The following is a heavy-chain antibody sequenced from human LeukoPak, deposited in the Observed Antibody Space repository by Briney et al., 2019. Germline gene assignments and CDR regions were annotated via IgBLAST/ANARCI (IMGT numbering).Heavy chain of an antibody. CDR3: AKDGVRGAGRVLDY. CDR1: GFTFSSYG. J-gene: IGHJ4*02. Sequence: PGGSLRLSCAASGFTFSSYGMHWVRQAPGKGLEWVAFIRYDGSNKYYADSVKGRFTISRDNSKNSLYLQMNSLRTEDTALYYCAKDGVRGAGRVLDYWGQGTLVTVSS. D-gene: IGHD3-10*01. V-gene: IGHV3-30*02. CDR2: IRYDGSNK.